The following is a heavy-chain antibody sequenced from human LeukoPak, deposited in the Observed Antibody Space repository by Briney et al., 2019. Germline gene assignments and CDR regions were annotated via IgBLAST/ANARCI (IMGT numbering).Heavy chain of an antibody. Sequence: SVKVSCKASGGTFSSYAISWVRQAPGQGLEWMGRIIPIFGTANYAQKFQGRVTITTDESTSTAYMELSSLRSDDTAVYYCARDPSVVVAATVVDYWGQGTLVTVSS. D-gene: IGHD2-15*01. J-gene: IGHJ4*02. V-gene: IGHV1-69*05. CDR1: GGTFSSYA. CDR2: IIPIFGTA. CDR3: ARDPSVVVAATVVDY.